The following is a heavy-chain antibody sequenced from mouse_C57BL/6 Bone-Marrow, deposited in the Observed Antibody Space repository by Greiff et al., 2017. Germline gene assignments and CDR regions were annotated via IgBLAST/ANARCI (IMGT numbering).Heavy chain of an antibody. D-gene: IGHD3-2*02. CDR1: GYAFSGSW. CDR3: ASGNSGDGAY. Sequence: QVQLQQSGPELVKPGASVKISCKASGYAFSGSWMNWVKQRPGKGLEWIGRIYPGDGDTNYNRKFKGKATLTADKSSSTAYMQLSSLTSEDSAVXFCASGNSGDGAYWGQGTLVTVSA. V-gene: IGHV1-82*01. CDR2: IYPGDGDT. J-gene: IGHJ3*01.